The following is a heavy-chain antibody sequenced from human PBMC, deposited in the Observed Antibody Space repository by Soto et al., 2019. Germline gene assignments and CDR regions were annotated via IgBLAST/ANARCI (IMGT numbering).Heavy chain of an antibody. D-gene: IGHD3-10*01. V-gene: IGHV4-59*01. CDR3: ARFRRNYFDS. Sequence: QVQLQESGPGLVKPSETLSLTCTVSGDSIIGFYWGWIWQPPGKGLEWIGYINHAESTYYSPSLQSRVTISLDSSKTQFSLILTSVTAADTAVYFCARFRRNYFDSWGQGTLVTVSS. CDR1: GDSIIGFY. CDR2: INHAEST. J-gene: IGHJ4*02.